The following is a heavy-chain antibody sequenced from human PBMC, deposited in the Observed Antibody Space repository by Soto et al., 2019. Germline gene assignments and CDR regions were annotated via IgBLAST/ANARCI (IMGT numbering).Heavy chain of an antibody. Sequence: PSETLSLTCTVSGGSISSYYWSWIRQPPGKGQEWIGYFYYSGSTNYNPSLKSRVTISVDTSKNQFSLKLSSVTAADTAVYYCARDSPDIVVVPAAMSDYYYYYYMDVWGKGTTVTVSS. CDR2: FYYSGST. CDR1: GGSISSYY. D-gene: IGHD2-2*01. V-gene: IGHV4-59*12. J-gene: IGHJ6*03. CDR3: ARDSPDIVVVPAAMSDYYYYYYMDV.